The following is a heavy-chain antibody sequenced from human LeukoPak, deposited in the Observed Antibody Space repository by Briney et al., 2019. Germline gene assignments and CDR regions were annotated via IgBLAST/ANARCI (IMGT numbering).Heavy chain of an antibody. V-gene: IGHV3-30*02. CDR2: IRYDGSNK. CDR3: AAWDIVVVPAAIGVD. Sequence: PGGSLRLSCAASGFTFSSYSMNWVRQAPGKGLEWVAFIRYDGSNKYYADSVKGRFTISRDNSKNTLYLQMNSLRAEDTAVYYCAAWDIVVVPAAIGVDWGQGTLVTVSS. J-gene: IGHJ4*02. D-gene: IGHD2-2*02. CDR1: GFTFSSYS.